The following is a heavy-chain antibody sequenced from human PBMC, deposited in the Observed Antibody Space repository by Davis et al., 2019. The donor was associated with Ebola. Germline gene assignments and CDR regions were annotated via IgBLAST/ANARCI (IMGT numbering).Heavy chain of an antibody. CDR2: FDPEVGET. J-gene: IGHJ5*02. CDR1: GYTLTESS. D-gene: IGHD4-17*01. Sequence: ASVKVSCKLSGYTLTESSMHWVRQAPGKGLEWMGGFDPEVGETIYAQIFQGRVTMTEDTSTDTAYMELSSLRSDDTAVYYCARRYGDYPGGFDPWGQGTLVTVSS. V-gene: IGHV1-24*01. CDR3: ARRYGDYPGGFDP.